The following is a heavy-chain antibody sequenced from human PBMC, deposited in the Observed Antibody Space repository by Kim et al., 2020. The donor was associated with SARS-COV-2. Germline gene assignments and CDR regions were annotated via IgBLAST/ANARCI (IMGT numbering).Heavy chain of an antibody. V-gene: IGHV1-69*02. CDR3: ASARLFDWLSALDY. Sequence: YARNVQGRFTITSDKSTSTAYMELNSLRSEDTAVYYCASARLFDWLSALDYWGQGTLVTVSS. D-gene: IGHD3-9*01. J-gene: IGHJ4*02.